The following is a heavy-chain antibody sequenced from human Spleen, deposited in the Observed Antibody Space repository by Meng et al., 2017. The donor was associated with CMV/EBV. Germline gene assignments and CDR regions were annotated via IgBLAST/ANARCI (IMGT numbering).Heavy chain of an antibody. CDR2: ISSSSSYI. D-gene: IGHD2-8*01. Sequence: GGSLRLSCAASGFTFSSYSMNWVRQAPGKGLEWVSSISSSSSYIYYADSVKGRFTISRDNAENSLYPQMSSLRAEDTAVYYCARAQVYYFDSWGQGTLVTVSS. CDR1: GFTFSSYS. V-gene: IGHV3-21*01. CDR3: ARAQVYYFDS. J-gene: IGHJ4*02.